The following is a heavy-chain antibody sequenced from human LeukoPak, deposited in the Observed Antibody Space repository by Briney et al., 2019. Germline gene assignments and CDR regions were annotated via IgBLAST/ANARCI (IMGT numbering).Heavy chain of an antibody. V-gene: IGHV3-11*01. CDR1: GFTFSDDY. D-gene: IGHD3-3*01. CDR2: ISSSGSTI. CDR3: AGAYYDFWSGYYTYFDY. Sequence: GGSLRLSCAASGFTFSDDYMSWIRQAPGKGLEWVSYISSSGSTIYYADSVKGRFTISRDNAKNSLYLQMNSLRAEDTAVYYCAGAYYDFWSGYYTYFDYWGQGTLVTVSS. J-gene: IGHJ4*02.